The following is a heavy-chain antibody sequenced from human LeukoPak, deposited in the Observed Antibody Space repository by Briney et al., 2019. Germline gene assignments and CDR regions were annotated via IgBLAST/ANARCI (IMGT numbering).Heavy chain of an antibody. CDR3: ARGPGSGSYFRYYYYGMDV. CDR1: GFTFSSYE. J-gene: IGHJ6*04. CDR2: ISSSGSTI. Sequence: PGGSLRLSCAASGFTFSSYEMNWVRQAPGKGLEWVSYISSSGSTIYYADSVKGRFTISRDNAKNSLYLQMDSLGAEDTAVYYCARGPGSGSYFRYYYYGMDVWGKGTTVTVSS. D-gene: IGHD3-10*01. V-gene: IGHV3-48*03.